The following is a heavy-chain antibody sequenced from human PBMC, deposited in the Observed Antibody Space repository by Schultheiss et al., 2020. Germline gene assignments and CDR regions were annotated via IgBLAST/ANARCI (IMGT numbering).Heavy chain of an antibody. CDR2: ISGSGGST. CDR1: GFTFSSYA. D-gene: IGHD6-19*01. V-gene: IGHV3-23*01. J-gene: IGHJ6*02. CDR3: AKDRVAGTGKEVYYYYGMDV. Sequence: GGSLRLSCAASGFTFSSYAMSWVRQAPGKGLEWVSAISGSGGSTYYADSVKGRFTISRDNSKNTLYLQMNSLRAEDTAVYYCAKDRVAGTGKEVYYYYGMDVWGQGTTVTVSS.